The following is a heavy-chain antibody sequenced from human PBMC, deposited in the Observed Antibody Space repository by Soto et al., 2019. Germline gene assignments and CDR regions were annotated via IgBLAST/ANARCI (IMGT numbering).Heavy chain of an antibody. CDR3: ARGITMVRGVIITTSPLYGMDV. CDR2: ISYDGSNK. Sequence: QVQLVESGGGVVQPGRSLRLSCAASGFTFSSYAMHWVRQAPGKGLEWVAVISYDGSNKYYADSVKGRFTISRDNSKNTLYLQMNSLRAEDTAVYYCARGITMVRGVIITTSPLYGMDVWGQGTTVTVSS. V-gene: IGHV3-30-3*01. D-gene: IGHD3-10*01. CDR1: GFTFSSYA. J-gene: IGHJ6*02.